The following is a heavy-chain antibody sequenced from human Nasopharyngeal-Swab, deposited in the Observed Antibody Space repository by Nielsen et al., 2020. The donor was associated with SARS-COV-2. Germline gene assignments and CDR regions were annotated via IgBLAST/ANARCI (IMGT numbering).Heavy chain of an antibody. Sequence: GSLKISCAASRFTFSNYWMSWVRQAPGKGLEWVANIKQDGSEQYYVDSVKDRFTISRDNAKNSLYLQMNSLRAEDTAVYYCARERGYGLFDYWGQGTLVTVSS. D-gene: IGHD3/OR15-3a*01. J-gene: IGHJ4*02. V-gene: IGHV3-7*01. CDR2: IKQDGSEQ. CDR1: RFTFSNYW. CDR3: ARERGYGLFDY.